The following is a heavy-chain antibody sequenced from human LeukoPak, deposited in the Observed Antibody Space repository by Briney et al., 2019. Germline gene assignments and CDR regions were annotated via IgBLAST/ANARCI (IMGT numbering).Heavy chain of an antibody. J-gene: IGHJ4*02. D-gene: IGHD3-10*01. CDR1: GGSISSYY. CDR3: ARGGEWFGEFDY. V-gene: IGHV4-59*01. CDR2: IYYSGST. Sequence: SETLSLTCTVSGGSISSYYWSWIRQPSGKGLEWIGYIYYSGSTNYNPSLKSRVTISVDTSKNQFSLKLSSVTAADTAVYYCARGGEWFGEFDYWGQGTLVTVSS.